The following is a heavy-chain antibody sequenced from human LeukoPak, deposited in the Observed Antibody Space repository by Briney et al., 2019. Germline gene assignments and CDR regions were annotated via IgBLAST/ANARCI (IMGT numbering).Heavy chain of an antibody. V-gene: IGHV3-30*18. Sequence: PGGSLRLSCAASGFTFSTYGMQWVRQAPGKGLEWLAFISSDGTKRLYADSVKGRFTISRDNSRNTLYLQMNSLRADDTTVYYCAKGVLTMIRGVIRELNYYGMDAWGQGTTVTVSS. CDR1: GFTFSTYG. CDR2: ISSDGTKR. J-gene: IGHJ6*02. CDR3: AKGVLTMIRGVIRELNYYGMDA. D-gene: IGHD3-10*01.